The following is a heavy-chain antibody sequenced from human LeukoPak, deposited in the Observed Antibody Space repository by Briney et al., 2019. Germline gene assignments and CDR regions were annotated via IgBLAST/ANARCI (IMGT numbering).Heavy chain of an antibody. V-gene: IGHV3-23*01. CDR3: ARVTYGSGTYGAFDY. D-gene: IGHD3-10*01. Sequence: GGSLRLSCAASGFTFSSHGMSWVRQAPGKGLEWVSTISGSGDNTYYADSVKGRFTISRDNSKNTLYLQMNSLRAEDTAVYYCARVTYGSGTYGAFDYWGQGTLVTVSS. J-gene: IGHJ4*02. CDR2: ISGSGDNT. CDR1: GFTFSSHG.